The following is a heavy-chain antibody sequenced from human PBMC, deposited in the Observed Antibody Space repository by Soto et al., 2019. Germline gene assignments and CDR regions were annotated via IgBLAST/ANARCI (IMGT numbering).Heavy chain of an antibody. D-gene: IGHD2-15*01. CDR2: ISSSGTYI. CDR1: GFTFSTYS. V-gene: IGHV3-21*01. J-gene: IGHJ6*02. Sequence: VGSLRLSCAASGFTFSTYSMNWVRQAPGKGLEWVSSISSSGTYIHYADSLKGRFTISRDNAKNSLYLQMISLRAEDTAVYYCVRDPSDCSSASCWGYYALDVWGQGTTVTVSS. CDR3: VRDPSDCSSASCWGYYALDV.